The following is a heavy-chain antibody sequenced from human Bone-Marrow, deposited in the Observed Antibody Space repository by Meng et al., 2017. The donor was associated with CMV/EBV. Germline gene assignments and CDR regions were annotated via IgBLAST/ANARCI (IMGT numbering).Heavy chain of an antibody. CDR3: AETWYSTSSGGFFRG. D-gene: IGHD6-6*01. Sequence: SVKVSCKASGGTFSNSAISWVRQAPGQGLEWVGRIIPASGTAIHAQKFQGRVTITSDESASTGYMELSSLRSEDTAVYYCAETWYSTSSGGFFRGWGQRTLVAASS. CDR1: GGTFSNSA. CDR2: IIPASGTA. J-gene: IGHJ4*02. V-gene: IGHV1-69*13.